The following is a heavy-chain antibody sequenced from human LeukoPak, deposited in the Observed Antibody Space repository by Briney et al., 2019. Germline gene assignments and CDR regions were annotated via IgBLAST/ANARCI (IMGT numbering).Heavy chain of an antibody. CDR1: GFTLSSYA. Sequence: GGSLRLSCAASGFTLSSYAMHWVRQAPGEGREWVAVISYDGSNKYYADSVKGRFTISRDNSKNTLYLQMNSLRAEDTAVYYCARERAGAFDIWGQGTMVTVSS. CDR2: ISYDGSNK. J-gene: IGHJ3*02. CDR3: ARERAGAFDI. V-gene: IGHV3-30-3*01.